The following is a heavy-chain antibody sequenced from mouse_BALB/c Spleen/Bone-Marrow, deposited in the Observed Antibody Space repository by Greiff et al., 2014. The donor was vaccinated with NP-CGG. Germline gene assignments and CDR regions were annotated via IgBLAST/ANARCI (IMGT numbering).Heavy chain of an antibody. CDR1: GDSITSGY. CDR2: ISYSGST. J-gene: IGHJ4*01. Sequence: EVKLMESGPSLVKPSQTLSLSCSVTGDSITSGYWNWIRKFPGNKLEYMGYISYSGSTYCNPSLQSRITITRDTSNNQYYLQLNSVTTEDTATYYCASYYYGSSYAMDYWGQGTSVTVSS. D-gene: IGHD1-1*01. V-gene: IGHV3-8*02. CDR3: ASYYYGSSYAMDY.